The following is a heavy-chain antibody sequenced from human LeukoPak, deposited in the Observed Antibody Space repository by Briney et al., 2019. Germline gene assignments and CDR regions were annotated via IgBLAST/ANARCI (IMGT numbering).Heavy chain of an antibody. CDR2: INLDGGQK. CDR1: GFTFNNNC. J-gene: IGHJ4*02. CDR3: ARKRPNYFDH. Sequence: PGGSLRLSCAASGFTFNNNCWARVGPAQGLGPEWVANINLDGGQKYYVDYGKGRFTISRDNAENSLYLQMNSLRAEDTALYYCARKRPNYFDHWGQGTLVTVSS. V-gene: IGHV3-7*01.